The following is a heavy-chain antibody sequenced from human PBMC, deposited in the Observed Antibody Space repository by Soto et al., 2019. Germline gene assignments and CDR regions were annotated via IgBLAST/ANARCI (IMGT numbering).Heavy chain of an antibody. V-gene: IGHV1-69*13. J-gene: IGHJ5*02. D-gene: IGHD3-9*01. CDR2: IIPIFGTA. CDR3: ASERGYFGNRWLDP. CDR1: GGTFSSYA. Sequence: GASVKVSCKASGGTFSSYAISWVRQAPGQGLEWMGGIIPIFGTANYAQKFQGRVTITADESTSTAYMELSSLRSEDTAVYYCASERGYFGNRWLDPWGQGTLVTVYS.